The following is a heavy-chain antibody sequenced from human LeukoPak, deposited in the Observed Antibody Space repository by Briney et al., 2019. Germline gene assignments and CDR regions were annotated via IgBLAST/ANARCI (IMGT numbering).Heavy chain of an antibody. Sequence: GGSLRLSCAASGFTFSSCWMHWVRQAPGKGLVWVSRINGDGSSTTYADSVRGRFTISRDNAKNTLYLQMNSLRDEDTAVYYCARVGGYNSYFDYWGQGTLVTVSS. CDR1: GFTFSSCW. CDR2: INGDGSST. CDR3: ARVGGYNSYFDY. J-gene: IGHJ4*02. D-gene: IGHD5-24*01. V-gene: IGHV3-74*03.